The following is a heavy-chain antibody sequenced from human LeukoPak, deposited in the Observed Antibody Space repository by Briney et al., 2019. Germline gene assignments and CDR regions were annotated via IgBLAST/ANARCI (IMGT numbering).Heavy chain of an antibody. V-gene: IGHV1-18*01. CDR3: ARDPLWDIVVVPAARGDWFDP. J-gene: IGHJ5*02. CDR1: GYTFTSYG. D-gene: IGHD2-2*01. Sequence: ASVKVSCKASGYTFTSYGISWVRQAPGQGLEWMGWISAYNGNTNYAQKLQGRVTMTTDTSTSTAYMELRSLRSDDTAVYYCARDPLWDIVVVPAARGDWFDPWGQGTLVTVSS. CDR2: ISAYNGNT.